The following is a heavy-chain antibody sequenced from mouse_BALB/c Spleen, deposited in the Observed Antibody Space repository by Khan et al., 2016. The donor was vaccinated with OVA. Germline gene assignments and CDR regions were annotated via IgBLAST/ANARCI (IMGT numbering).Heavy chain of an antibody. D-gene: IGHD2-1*01. J-gene: IGHJ1*01. Sequence: QVQLQQSGAELMKPGASVKISCKATGYTFSSYWIEWVKQRPGHGLEWIGEILPGSGSTNYNERFKGKATFTADTSSNTVYMQLSSLTSDDSAVYYCARYGNHRYFDVWGAGTTVTVSS. V-gene: IGHV1-9*01. CDR1: GYTFSSYW. CDR3: ARYGNHRYFDV. CDR2: ILPGSGST.